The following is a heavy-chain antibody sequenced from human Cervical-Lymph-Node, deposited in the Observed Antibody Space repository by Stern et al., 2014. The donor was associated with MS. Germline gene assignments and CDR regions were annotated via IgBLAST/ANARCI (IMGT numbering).Heavy chain of an antibody. V-gene: IGHV3-74*02. CDR3: ARAISAMVRGVTDY. Sequence: EVQLLESGGGLVQPGGSLRLSCAASGFTFSSYWMHWVRQAPGKGLVWVSRIDSDGSTTSYADSVKGRFTISRDNAKNTLYLQMNSLRAEDTAVYYCARAISAMVRGVTDYWGLGTLVTVSS. CDR2: IDSDGSTT. D-gene: IGHD3-10*01. J-gene: IGHJ4*02. CDR1: GFTFSSYW.